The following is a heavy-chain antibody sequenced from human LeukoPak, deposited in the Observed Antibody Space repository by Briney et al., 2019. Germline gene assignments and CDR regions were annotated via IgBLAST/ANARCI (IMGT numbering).Heavy chain of an antibody. Sequence: PGGSLRLSCAASGLTFSSYWMSWVRQAPGKGLEWVANIKQDGSEKHYVDSVTGRFTISRDNTKNSLYLQMNSLRADDTAAYYCARDLAGPPQEAFDIWGQGTMVTVSS. CDR2: IKQDGSEK. CDR3: ARDLAGPPQEAFDI. CDR1: GLTFSSYW. J-gene: IGHJ3*02. V-gene: IGHV3-7*01.